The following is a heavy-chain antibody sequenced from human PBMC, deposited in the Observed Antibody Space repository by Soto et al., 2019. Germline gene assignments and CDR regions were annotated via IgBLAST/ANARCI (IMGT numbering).Heavy chain of an antibody. J-gene: IGHJ6*02. D-gene: IGHD3-10*01. CDR2: IHYSGST. CDR1: GGSVNIGTYY. V-gene: IGHV4-61*01. CDR3: ARDERGPFGASNYGMDV. Sequence: PSETLSLTCTVPGGSVNIGTYYWSWIRQPPGKGLEWIGFIHYSGSTNYNPSLKGRVTMSVDTSKNQFSLKLTSVTAADTAVYYCARDERGPFGASNYGMDVWGQGTTVTVSS.